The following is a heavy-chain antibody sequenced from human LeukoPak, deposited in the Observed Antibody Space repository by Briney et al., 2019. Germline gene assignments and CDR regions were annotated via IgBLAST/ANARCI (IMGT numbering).Heavy chain of an antibody. CDR1: GFTFSSYA. Sequence: PGRSLRLSCAASGFTFSSYAMHWVRQAPGKGQEWVAVISYDGSNKYYADSVKGRFTISRDNSKNTLYLQMNSLRAEDTAVYYCAREYYDFWSGYSHGRFDPWGQGTLVTVSS. J-gene: IGHJ5*02. D-gene: IGHD3-3*01. CDR2: ISYDGSNK. CDR3: AREYYDFWSGYSHGRFDP. V-gene: IGHV3-30*01.